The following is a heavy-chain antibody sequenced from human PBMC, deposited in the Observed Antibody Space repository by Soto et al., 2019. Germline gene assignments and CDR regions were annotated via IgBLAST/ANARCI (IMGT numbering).Heavy chain of an antibody. CDR1: GFTFSTYG. D-gene: IGHD3-3*01. V-gene: IGHV3-33*01. CDR3: ARERSYGPFWFDY. J-gene: IGHJ4*02. Sequence: QVQLVESGGGVVQPGRSLRLSCAASGFTFSTYGIHWVRQAPGKGLEWVAVIWYDGSNKYYADSVKGRFTISRDNSKNTLCLQMNSRRAEGTAVYYWARERSYGPFWFDYWGQGTLVSVSS. CDR2: IWYDGSNK.